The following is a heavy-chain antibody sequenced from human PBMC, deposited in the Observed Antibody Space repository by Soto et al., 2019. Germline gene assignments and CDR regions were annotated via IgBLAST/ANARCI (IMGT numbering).Heavy chain of an antibody. CDR2: IRSKANSYAT. D-gene: IGHD3-22*01. CDR3: TRQDGVATMIVVASRYAFDI. Sequence: PGGSLRLSCAASGFTFSGSAVHWVRQASGKGLEWVGRIRSKANSYATAYAASVKGRFTISRDDSKNTAYLQMNSLKTEDTAVYYYTRQDGVATMIVVASRYAFDIWGQGTMVTVSS. CDR1: GFTFSGSA. V-gene: IGHV3-73*01. J-gene: IGHJ3*02.